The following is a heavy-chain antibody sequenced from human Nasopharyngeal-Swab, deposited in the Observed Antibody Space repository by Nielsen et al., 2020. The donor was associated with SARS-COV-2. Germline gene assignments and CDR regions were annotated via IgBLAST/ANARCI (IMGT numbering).Heavy chain of an antibody. CDR3: ARVNNGGGIVPASYSFFMDV. V-gene: IGHV4-34*01. CDR1: GVSFSGYH. CDR2: ITRSGNT. J-gene: IGHJ6*03. D-gene: IGHD2-2*01. Sequence: SEALSLTCSLNGVSFSGYHWGWIRQSPGKRLEWIGDITRSGNTKYNPALKSRVIMLVATSKDEFSLKLTSVTAADTAIYFCARVNNGGGIVPASYSFFMDVWGKGTSVAVSS.